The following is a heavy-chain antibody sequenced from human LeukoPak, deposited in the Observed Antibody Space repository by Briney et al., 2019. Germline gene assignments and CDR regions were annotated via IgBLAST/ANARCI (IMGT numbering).Heavy chain of an antibody. J-gene: IGHJ6*02. CDR1: GFTFSSYG. CDR3: ARAIVVVPAAYYGMDV. V-gene: IGHV3-30*03. CDR2: ISYDGSNK. D-gene: IGHD2-2*01. Sequence: HPGGSLRLSCAASGFTFSSYGMHWVRQAPGKGLEWVAVISYDGSNKYYADSVKGRFTISRDNSKNTLYLQMNSLRAEDTAVYYCARAIVVVPAAYYGMDVWGQGTTVTVSS.